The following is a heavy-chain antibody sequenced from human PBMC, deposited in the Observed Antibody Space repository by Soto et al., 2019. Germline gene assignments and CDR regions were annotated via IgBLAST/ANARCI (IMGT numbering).Heavy chain of an antibody. D-gene: IGHD2-8*01. Sequence: GGSLRLSCAASGFTFSGSAMHWVRQASGKGLEWVVRIRSKANSYATAYAASVKGRFTISRDDSKNTAYLQMNSLKTEDTAVYYCTRGYCTNGVCYRGDYYYYGMDVWGQGTTVTVSS. J-gene: IGHJ6*02. CDR1: GFTFSGSA. V-gene: IGHV3-73*01. CDR3: TRGYCTNGVCYRGDYYYYGMDV. CDR2: IRSKANSYAT.